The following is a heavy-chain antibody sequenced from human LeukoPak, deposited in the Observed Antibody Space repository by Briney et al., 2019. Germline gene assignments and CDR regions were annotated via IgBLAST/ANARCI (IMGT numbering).Heavy chain of an antibody. Sequence: GASVKVSCKASGYTFSNYDIIWVRQATGQGLEWMAWMSRNSGYTAYAKNFQGRVSLTGGTSINTAYMELSSLTSEDTAVYYCAANTYGLDPWGQGTPVTVSS. V-gene: IGHV1-8*01. J-gene: IGHJ5*02. CDR3: AANTYGLDP. D-gene: IGHD5-18*01. CDR1: GYTFSNYD. CDR2: MSRNSGYT.